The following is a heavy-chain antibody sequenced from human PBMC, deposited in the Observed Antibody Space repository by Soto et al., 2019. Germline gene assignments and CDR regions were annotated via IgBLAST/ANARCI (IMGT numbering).Heavy chain of an antibody. CDR3: VRSKWNYYNFSGMDV. CDR1: GFSFSTYW. D-gene: IGHD1-26*01. CDR2: INSDGSDT. Sequence: EVQLVESGGGLVQPGGSLRLSCAASGFSFSTYWMHWVRQGPGEGLVSVSRINSDGSDTDYADSMRGRFTISRDNAKNTLSLQMNSPRGEDTAVYYCVRSKWNYYNFSGMDVWGRWTTVIVSS. J-gene: IGHJ6*02. V-gene: IGHV3-74*01.